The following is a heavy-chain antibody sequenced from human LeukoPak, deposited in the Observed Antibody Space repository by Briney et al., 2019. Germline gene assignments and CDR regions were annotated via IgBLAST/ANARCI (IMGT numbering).Heavy chain of an antibody. V-gene: IGHV3-49*04. CDR2: IRSKALYGTS. J-gene: IGHJ4*02. CDR3: VRESVRDYYFDY. D-gene: IGHD3-10*02. CDR1: GFRFGGYA. Sequence: PGGSLRLSCTGSGFRFGGYALSWVRQAPGEGLEWVGFIRSKALYGTSEYAASVEGRFTISRDDSSSIAYLQMNSLKTEDTAVYFCVRESVRDYYFDYWGQGTLVTVSS.